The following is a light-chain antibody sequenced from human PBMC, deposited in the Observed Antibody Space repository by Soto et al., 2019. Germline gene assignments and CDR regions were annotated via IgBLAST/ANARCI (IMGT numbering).Light chain of an antibody. CDR3: QQYGSTPPT. V-gene: IGKV3-20*01. CDR1: QSVRSNY. J-gene: IGKJ1*01. Sequence: EIVLTQSPVTLSLSPGERATLSCRASQSVRSNYLAWYQQKPGQAPRLIIYVASSRATDIPDRFSGSGSGTDFSLTISRLEPEDFAVYSCQQYGSTPPTFGQGTKVEIK. CDR2: VAS.